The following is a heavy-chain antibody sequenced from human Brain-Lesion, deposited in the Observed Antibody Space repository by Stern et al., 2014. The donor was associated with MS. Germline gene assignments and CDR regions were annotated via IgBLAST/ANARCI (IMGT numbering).Heavy chain of an antibody. CDR1: GFRFSSYA. CDR3: AKGVWGSYLNAFDM. J-gene: IGHJ3*02. Sequence: EVQLVESGGGFVQPGGSLRLSCAASGFRFSSYAMSWVRQTPGKGLEWVSGISAGGGRTYSADSVKGRFTISRDKSKNTLFLQMNSLRAEDTAVYYCAKGVWGSYLNAFDMWGQGTMVTVSS. V-gene: IGHV3-23*04. D-gene: IGHD3-16*02. CDR2: ISAGGGRT.